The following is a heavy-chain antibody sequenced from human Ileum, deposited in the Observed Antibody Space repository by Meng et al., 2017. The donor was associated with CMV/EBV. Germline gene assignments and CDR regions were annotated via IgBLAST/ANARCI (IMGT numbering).Heavy chain of an antibody. J-gene: IGHJ4*02. CDR3: VRDNAWAFDS. CDR1: GFAFSCYW. D-gene: IGHD2-2*01. Sequence: ELRLGKHGGGVVQPGRTLRLSCAASGFAFSCYWMLWVRQATGKGLVWVVRINSDGTRISYANSVKGRFTISRDNARNSLYLQMNSLRAEDTAVYYCVRDNAWAFDSWGQGTLVTVSS. V-gene: IGHV3-74*03. CDR2: INSDGTRI.